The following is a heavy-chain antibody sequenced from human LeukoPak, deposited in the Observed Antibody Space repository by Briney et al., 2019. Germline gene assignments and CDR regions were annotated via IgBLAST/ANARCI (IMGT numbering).Heavy chain of an antibody. J-gene: IGHJ5*02. Sequence: SETLSLTCAVYGGSFSGYSWSWIRQPPGKGLEWIGEINHSGSTNYNPSLKSRVTISVDTSKNQFSLKLSSVTAADTAVYYCASSPRESSWSVRFDPWGQGTLVTVSS. CDR2: INHSGST. D-gene: IGHD6-13*01. CDR1: GGSFSGYS. CDR3: ASSPRESSWSVRFDP. V-gene: IGHV4-34*01.